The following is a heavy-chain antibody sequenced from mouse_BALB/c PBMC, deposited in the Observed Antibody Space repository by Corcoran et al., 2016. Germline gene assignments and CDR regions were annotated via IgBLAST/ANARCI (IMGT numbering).Heavy chain of an antibody. CDR3: ARKATARATYLDY. J-gene: IGHJ2*01. CDR1: GYTFTNYG. V-gene: IGHV9-1*02. Sequence: QIQLVQSGPELKKPGETVKISCKASGYTFTNYGMNWVKQAPGKGLKWMGWINTYTGEPTYADDFKGRFAFSLETSASTAYLQINNLKNEDMATYFCARKATARATYLDYWGQGTTLTVSS. D-gene: IGHD3-2*01. CDR2: INTYTGEP.